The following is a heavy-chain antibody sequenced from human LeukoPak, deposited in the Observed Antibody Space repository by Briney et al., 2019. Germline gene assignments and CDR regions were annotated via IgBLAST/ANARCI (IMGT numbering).Heavy chain of an antibody. J-gene: IGHJ4*02. Sequence: PGGSLRLSCAASGFTFSSYAMHWVRQAPGKGLGWVAVISYDGSNKYYADSVKGRFTISRDNSKNTLYLQMNSLRAEDTAVYYCARSVQQLAYYFDYWGQGTLVTVSS. V-gene: IGHV3-30-3*01. CDR3: ARSVQQLAYYFDY. CDR2: ISYDGSNK. CDR1: GFTFSSYA. D-gene: IGHD6-13*01.